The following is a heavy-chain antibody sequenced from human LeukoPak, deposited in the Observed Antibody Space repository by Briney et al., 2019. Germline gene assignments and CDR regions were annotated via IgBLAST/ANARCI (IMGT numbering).Heavy chain of an antibody. CDR3: ATPLPSVGGGSYQNYYYYYGMDV. Sequence: ASVKVSCKASGGTFISYAISWVRRAPGQGLEWMGGFDPEDGETIYAQKFQGRVTMTEETSTDTAYMELSSLRSEDTAVYYCATPLPSVGGGSYQNYYYYYGMDVWGQGTTVTVSS. CDR1: GGTFISYA. J-gene: IGHJ6*02. CDR2: FDPEDGET. V-gene: IGHV1-24*01. D-gene: IGHD1-26*01.